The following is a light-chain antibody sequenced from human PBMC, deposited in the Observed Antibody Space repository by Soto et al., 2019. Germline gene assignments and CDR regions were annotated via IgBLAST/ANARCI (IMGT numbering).Light chain of an antibody. CDR2: DVS. CDR3: SSYPSSSTLGV. J-gene: IGLJ3*02. V-gene: IGLV2-14*01. Sequence: QSALTQPASVSGSPGQSITISCTGTSSDVGGYNYVSWYQQHPGKAPKLMIYDVSNRPSGVSNRFSGSKSGNTASLTISWRQAEDEADFYCSSYPSSSTLGVFGGGTKLTVL. CDR1: SSDVGGYNY.